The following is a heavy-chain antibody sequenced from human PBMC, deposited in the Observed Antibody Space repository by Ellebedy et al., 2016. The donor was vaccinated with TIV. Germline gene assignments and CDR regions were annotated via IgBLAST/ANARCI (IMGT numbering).Heavy chain of an antibody. J-gene: IGHJ4*02. CDR2: IKHDGSEK. D-gene: IGHD5-18*01. CDR3: VRDKSSGSTYGGHFDY. Sequence: GGSLRLSXAASGFTFSTYWLSWVRQAPGKGLEWVATIKHDGSEKYFVDSVKGRFTISRDNAKNSLCLQMNSLRAEDTAVYYCVRDKSSGSTYGGHFDYWGQGSLVTVSS. V-gene: IGHV3-7*01. CDR1: GFTFSTYW.